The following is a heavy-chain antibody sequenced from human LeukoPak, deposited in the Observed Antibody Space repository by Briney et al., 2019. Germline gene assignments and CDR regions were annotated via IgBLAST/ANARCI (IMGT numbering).Heavy chain of an antibody. J-gene: IGHJ4*02. CDR1: GMSFNVYI. CDR3: ARDLAYSRLDY. Sequence: PGGSLRLSCVGSGMSFNVYIFNWVRQAPGKGLEWVASINPDGNKKYSADSVKGRFTISRDNAENSLYLQMNSLRVEDTAFYYCARDLAYSRLDYWGQGMLVTVSS. CDR2: INPDGNKK. D-gene: IGHD5-18*01. V-gene: IGHV3-7*01.